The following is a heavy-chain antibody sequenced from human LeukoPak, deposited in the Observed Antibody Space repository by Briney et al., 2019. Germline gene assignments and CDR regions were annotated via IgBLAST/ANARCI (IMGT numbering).Heavy chain of an antibody. CDR1: GGSISSYY. CDR2: IYYSGST. CDR3: ARQEGTYYDILTGYSRGNWFDP. J-gene: IGHJ5*02. D-gene: IGHD3-9*01. Sequence: SETLSLTCTVSGGSISSYYWSWIRQPPGKGLEWIGYIYYSGSTNYNPSLKSRVTISVDTSKNQFSLKLSSVTAADTAVYYCARQEGTYYDILTGYSRGNWFDPWGQGTLVTVSS. V-gene: IGHV4-59*08.